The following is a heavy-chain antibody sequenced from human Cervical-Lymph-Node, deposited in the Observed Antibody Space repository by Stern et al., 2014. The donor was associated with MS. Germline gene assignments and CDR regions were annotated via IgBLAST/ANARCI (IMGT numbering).Heavy chain of an antibody. J-gene: IGHJ4*02. V-gene: IGHV3-33*01. CDR3: ARGPPYYFDY. Sequence: VQLLESGGGVVQPGRSLRLSCAASGFTFSSYGMHWVRQAPGKGLEWVAVIWYDGSNKYYSDSVKGRFTISRDNSKNTLYLQMNSLRAEDTAVYYCARGPPYYFDYWGQGTLVTVSS. CDR1: GFTFSSYG. CDR2: IWYDGSNK.